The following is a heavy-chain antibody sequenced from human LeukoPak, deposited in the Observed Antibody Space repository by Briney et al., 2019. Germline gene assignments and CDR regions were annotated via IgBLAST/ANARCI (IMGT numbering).Heavy chain of an antibody. CDR3: AGTKVGATGGEFDY. J-gene: IGHJ4*02. Sequence: SETLSLTCAVYGGSFSGYYWSWIRQPPGKGLEWIGEINHSGSTNYNPSLKSRVTISVDTSKNQFSLKLSSVTAADTAVYYCAGTKVGATGGEFDYWGQGTLVTVSS. D-gene: IGHD1-26*01. V-gene: IGHV4-34*01. CDR1: GGSFSGYY. CDR2: INHSGST.